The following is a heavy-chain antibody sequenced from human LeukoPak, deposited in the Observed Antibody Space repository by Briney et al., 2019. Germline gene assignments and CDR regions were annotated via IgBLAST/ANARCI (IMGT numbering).Heavy chain of an antibody. CDR3: AKDYYGSGTYFYSYSYMDV. D-gene: IGHD3-10*01. Sequence: AGGSLRLSCAASGFSFSIYAMSWVRQAPGKGLEWVSGISGSGYSTNYAGSVKGRITISRDNSKDTLYLQMNSLRAEDTAVYYCAKDYYGSGTYFYSYSYMDVWGKGTTVTVSS. CDR1: GFSFSIYA. V-gene: IGHV3-23*01. CDR2: ISGSGYST. J-gene: IGHJ6*03.